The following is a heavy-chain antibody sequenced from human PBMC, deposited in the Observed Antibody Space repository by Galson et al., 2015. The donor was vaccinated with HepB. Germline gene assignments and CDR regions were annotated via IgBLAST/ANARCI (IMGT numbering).Heavy chain of an antibody. D-gene: IGHD3-22*01. J-gene: IGHJ5*02. V-gene: IGHV3-23*01. CDR1: GFTFSSYA. CDR2: ISGSGGST. Sequence: SLRLSCAASGFTFSSYAMSWVRQAPGKGLEWVSAISGSGGSTYYADSVKGRFTISRDNSKNTLYLQMNSLRAEDTAVYYCAKGGEYYEHPLNWFDPWGQGTLVTVS. CDR3: AKGGEYYEHPLNWFDP.